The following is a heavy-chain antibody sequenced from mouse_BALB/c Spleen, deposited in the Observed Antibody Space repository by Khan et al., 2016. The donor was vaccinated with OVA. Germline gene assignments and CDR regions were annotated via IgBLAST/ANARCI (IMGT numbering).Heavy chain of an antibody. CDR3: AREEALYYFDY. CDR1: GYIFTSYW. Sequence: VQLQESGAELVRPGALVKLSRKTSGYIFTSYWIHWVKQRSGQGLEWIARSYPGTDNTYYNEKLKDKATLTTDKSSSTAYIQLSSLKSEDSAVYFCAREEALYYFDYWGQGTTLTVSS. D-gene: IGHD1-1*01. CDR2: SYPGTDNT. V-gene: IGHV1S132*01. J-gene: IGHJ2*01.